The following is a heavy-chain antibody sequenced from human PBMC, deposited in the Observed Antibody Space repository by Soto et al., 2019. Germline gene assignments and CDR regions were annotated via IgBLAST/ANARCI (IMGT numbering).Heavy chain of an antibody. J-gene: IGHJ6*02. Sequence: SETLSLTCTVSGGSISSYYWSWIRPPAGKGLEWIRPIDTSGSTNYNHSVKSRVTMSVDTSKNQFSLKLSSGIAADTAVYYCARGASGVPPYYYYGMDVWGQGTTVTAP. CDR3: ARGASGVPPYYYYGMDV. CDR1: GGSISSYY. CDR2: IDTSGST. D-gene: IGHD3-10*01. V-gene: IGHV4-4*07.